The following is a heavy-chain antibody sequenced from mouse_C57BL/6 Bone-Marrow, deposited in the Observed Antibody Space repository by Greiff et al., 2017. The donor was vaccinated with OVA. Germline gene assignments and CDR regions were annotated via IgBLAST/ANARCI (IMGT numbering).Heavy chain of an antibody. CDR3: ASLYYDYDGVAY. CDR2: ISYDGSN. Sequence: EVKLVESGPGLVKPSQSLSLTCSVTGYSITSGYYWNWIRQFPGNKLEWMGYISYDGSNNYNPSLKNRISITRDTSKNQFFLKLNSVTTEDTATYYCASLYYDYDGVAYWGQGTLVTVSA. D-gene: IGHD2-4*01. J-gene: IGHJ3*01. CDR1: GYSITSGYY. V-gene: IGHV3-6*01.